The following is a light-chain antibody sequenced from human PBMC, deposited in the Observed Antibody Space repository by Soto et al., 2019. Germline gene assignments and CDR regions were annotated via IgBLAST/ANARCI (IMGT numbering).Light chain of an antibody. CDR2: GAS. CDR1: QSVTSN. V-gene: IGKV3-15*01. J-gene: IGKJ1*01. CDR3: QQYINLWT. Sequence: EIVLTQSPGTLSSSPGERATLSCMASQSVTSNYLAWFQQKPGQSPRLLIYGASTRATGIPARFSGSGSGTEFTLTISSLQSEDFAVYYCQQYINLWTFGQGTKVDI.